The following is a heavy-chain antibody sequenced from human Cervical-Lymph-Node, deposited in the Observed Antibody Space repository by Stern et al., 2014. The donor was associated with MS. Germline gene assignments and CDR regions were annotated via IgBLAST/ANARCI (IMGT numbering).Heavy chain of an antibody. D-gene: IGHD2-21*01. J-gene: IGHJ4*02. CDR1: GFTFSDHY. CDR2: ISGSGSSV. V-gene: IGHV3-11*01. CDR3: SREPRLTDY. Sequence: VQLVESGGALVKPGGSLRLSCVASGFTFSDHYMSWIRQAPGKGLEWVSYISGSGSSVTYADSVKGRFTFSRDNAKDSLYLQMNSLRAEDTAVYYCSREPRLTDYWGQGTLVSVSS.